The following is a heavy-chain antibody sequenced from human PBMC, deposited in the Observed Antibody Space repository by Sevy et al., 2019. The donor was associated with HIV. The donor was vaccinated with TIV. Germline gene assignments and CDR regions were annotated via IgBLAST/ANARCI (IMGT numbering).Heavy chain of an antibody. Sequence: GGSLRLSCAASGFTFSNYGIHWVRQAPGKGLEWLAFISFDGSDKYYADSVKGRFTISREDSKNTLYLHLNSLRVEDTAEYYCAKTRYHYHISGFFGGTFVPDYWGHGTLVTVSS. CDR3: AKTRYHYHISGFFGGTFVPDY. CDR1: GFTFSNYG. V-gene: IGHV3-30*18. CDR2: ISFDGSDK. D-gene: IGHD3-22*01. J-gene: IGHJ4*01.